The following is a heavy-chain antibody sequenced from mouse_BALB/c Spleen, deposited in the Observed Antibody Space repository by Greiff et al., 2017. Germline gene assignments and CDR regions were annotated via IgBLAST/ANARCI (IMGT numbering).Heavy chain of an antibody. V-gene: IGHV10-1*02. J-gene: IGHJ4*01. CDR1: GFTFNTYA. CDR2: IRSKSNNYAT. CDR3: VRHGMDY. Sequence: EVKLVESGGGLVQPKGSLKLSCAASGFTFNTYAMNWVRQAPGKGLEWVARIRSKSNNYATYYADSVKDRFTISRDDSQSMLYLQMNNLKTEDTAMYYCVRHGMDYWGQGTSVTVSS.